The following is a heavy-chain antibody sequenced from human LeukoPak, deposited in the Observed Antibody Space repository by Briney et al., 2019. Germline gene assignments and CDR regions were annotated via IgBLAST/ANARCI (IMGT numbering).Heavy chain of an antibody. D-gene: IGHD1-14*01. J-gene: IGHJ6*03. CDR3: ARGTISGPEDYHYYMGV. Sequence: KASETLSLTCTVSGGSISSYYWSWIRQPAGRGLEWIGRIYTSGSTDYNPSLKSRVTMSVDTSKNQFSLKLSSVTAADTAVYYCARGTISGPEDYHYYMGVWGKGTTVTVSS. CDR1: GGSISSYY. V-gene: IGHV4-4*07. CDR2: IYTSGST.